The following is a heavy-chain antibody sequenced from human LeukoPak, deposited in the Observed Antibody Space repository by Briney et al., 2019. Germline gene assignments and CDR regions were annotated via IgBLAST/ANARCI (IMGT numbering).Heavy chain of an antibody. J-gene: IGHJ4*02. CDR2: FYDSGNT. D-gene: IGHD3-10*01. Sequence: SETLSLTCTVSGYSISSGYYWGWIRQPPGKGLEWIGSFYDSGNTYYNPSLKSRVTISVDTSKNQLSLKLSSVTAADTAVYFCARHHYYYGSGTYSTAIDSWGQGTLVTVSS. V-gene: IGHV4-38-2*02. CDR3: ARHHYYYGSGTYSTAIDS. CDR1: GYSISSGYY.